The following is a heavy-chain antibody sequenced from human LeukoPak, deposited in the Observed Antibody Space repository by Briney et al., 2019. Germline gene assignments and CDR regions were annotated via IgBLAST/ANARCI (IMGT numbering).Heavy chain of an antibody. V-gene: IGHV3-23*01. J-gene: IGHJ6*02. D-gene: IGHD5-12*01. CDR2: ISGSGGST. CDR1: GFTFSSYA. CDR3: AKASGYSGYDGGMDV. Sequence: GGSLRLSCAASGFTFSSYAMSWVRQAPGKGLEWVSAISGSGGSTYYADSVKGRFTISRDNSKNTLYLQMNSLRAEDTAVCYCAKASGYSGYDGGMDVWGQGTTVTVSS.